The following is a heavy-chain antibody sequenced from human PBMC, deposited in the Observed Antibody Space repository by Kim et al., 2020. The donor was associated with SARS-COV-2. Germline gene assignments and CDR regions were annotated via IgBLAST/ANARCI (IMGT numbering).Heavy chain of an antibody. V-gene: IGHV1-2*02. CDR1: GDTFNGYY. CDR2: INPNSGVA. CDR3: ACQLRIVMLVVFHYAFDI. Sequence: ASVKVSCKASGDTFNGYYMHWVRQAPGQGLEWMGWINPNSGVANYAQKFQGRVTMTRDTSISTAYMELSRLRSDDTAVYYCACQLRIVMLVVFHYAFDIWGQGTMVTVSS. J-gene: IGHJ3*02. D-gene: IGHD3-16*01.